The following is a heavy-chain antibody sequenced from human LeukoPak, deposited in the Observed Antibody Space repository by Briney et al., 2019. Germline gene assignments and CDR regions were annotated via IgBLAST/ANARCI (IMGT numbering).Heavy chain of an antibody. CDR2: IYHSGST. J-gene: IGHJ4*02. CDR3: ARQALWFFDH. V-gene: IGHV4-4*03. D-gene: IGHD2-21*01. CDR1: GGSISSSNW. Sequence: PPGTPSLTCAVSGGSISSSNWWGWVRQPPGKGLEWIVEIYHSGSTNYNPSLKSRVTISVDKSKNQFSLNLSSVTAADTAVYYCARQALWFFDHWGQGTLDTVSS.